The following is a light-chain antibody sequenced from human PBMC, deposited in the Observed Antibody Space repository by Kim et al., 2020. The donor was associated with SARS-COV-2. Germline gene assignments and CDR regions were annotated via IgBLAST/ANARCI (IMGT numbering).Light chain of an antibody. CDR1: ESISQW. Sequence: GDRVTMICRASESISQWLAWYQQQPGKPPHLLVYEASDLESGVSPRFSGTGSGTEFTLIIDGLQPEDVAMYFCQQYDSFPLTFGGGTKVDIK. J-gene: IGKJ4*01. CDR2: EAS. CDR3: QQYDSFPLT. V-gene: IGKV1-5*03.